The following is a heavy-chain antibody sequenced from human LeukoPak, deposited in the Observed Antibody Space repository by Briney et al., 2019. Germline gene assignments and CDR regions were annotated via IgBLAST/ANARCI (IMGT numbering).Heavy chain of an antibody. CDR2: INPNSGGT. J-gene: IGHJ5*02. Sequence: ASVKLSCKASGYTFTGYYMHWVRQAPGQGLEWMGRINPNSGGTNYAQKFKGRITMTTERSTSSAYGERRSLRSDDTAVYYCARDEESDWFDPWGQGTLVTVSS. CDR3: ARDEESDWFDP. CDR1: GYTFTGYY. D-gene: IGHD3-3*01. V-gene: IGHV1-2*06.